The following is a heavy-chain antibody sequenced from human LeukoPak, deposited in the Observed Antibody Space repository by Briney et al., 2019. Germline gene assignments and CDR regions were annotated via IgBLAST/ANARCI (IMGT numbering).Heavy chain of an antibody. V-gene: IGHV3-30-3*01. J-gene: IGHJ4*02. CDR3: AKDLGVGAYLLFDYVSSAFDH. Sequence: SGGSLRLSCAASGFTFSSYAMHWVRQAPGKGLEWVAVISYDGSNKYYADSVKGRFTISRDSSKNTLYLQMNSLRAEDTAVYYCAKDLGVGAYLLFDYVSSAFDHWGQGTLVTVSS. CDR1: GFTFSSYA. CDR2: ISYDGSNK. D-gene: IGHD2/OR15-2a*01.